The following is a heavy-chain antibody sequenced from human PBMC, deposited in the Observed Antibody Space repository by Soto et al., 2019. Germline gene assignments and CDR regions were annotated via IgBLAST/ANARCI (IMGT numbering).Heavy chain of an antibody. V-gene: IGHV3-23*01. CDR2: ISGSGGST. CDR1: GFTFTSYA. J-gene: IGHJ2*01. Sequence: EVQLLESGGGLVQPGGSLRLSCAASGFTFTSYAMNWVRQAPGKGLEWVSVISGSGGSTYYADSVKGRFTISRDNSKNTLYLQVNSLRAEDTAVYYCAKRTTGWYFALWGRGTLVTVSS. CDR3: AKRTTGWYFAL.